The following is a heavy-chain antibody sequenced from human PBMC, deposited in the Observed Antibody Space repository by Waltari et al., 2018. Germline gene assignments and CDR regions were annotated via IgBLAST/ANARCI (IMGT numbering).Heavy chain of an antibody. D-gene: IGHD6-13*01. Sequence: EVQLLESGGGLVQPGGSLRLSCAASGFTFSSYAMSWVRQAPGKGLEWVSAISGSGGSTYYADSVKGRFTISRDNSKNTLYLQMNSLRAEDTAVYYCAKDLKQQLAYYYYGMDVWGQGTTVTVSS. J-gene: IGHJ6*02. CDR3: AKDLKQQLAYYYYGMDV. CDR2: ISGSGGST. V-gene: IGHV3-23*01. CDR1: GFTFSSYA.